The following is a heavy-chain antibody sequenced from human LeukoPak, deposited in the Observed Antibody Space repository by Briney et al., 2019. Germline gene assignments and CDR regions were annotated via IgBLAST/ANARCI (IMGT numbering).Heavy chain of an antibody. CDR2: IYTSGST. CDR3: ARDYYGSGYYYYGMDV. J-gene: IGHJ6*02. D-gene: IGHD3-10*01. Sequence: SETLSLTCTVSGGSTSSYYWSWIRQPAGKGLEWIVRIYTSGSTNYNPSLKSRVTMSVDTSKNQFSLKLSSVTAADTAVYYCARDYYGSGYYYYGMDVWGQGTTVTVSS. V-gene: IGHV4-4*07. CDR1: GGSTSSYY.